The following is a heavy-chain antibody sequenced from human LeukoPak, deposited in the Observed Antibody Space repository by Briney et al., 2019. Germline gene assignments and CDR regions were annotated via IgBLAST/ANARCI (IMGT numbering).Heavy chain of an antibody. J-gene: IGHJ4*02. CDR2: ISAYNGNT. D-gene: IGHD6-19*01. CDR1: GYTFTSYA. Sequence: ASVKVSCKASGYTFTSYAMNWVRQAPGQGLEWMGWISAYNGNTNYAPKLQGRVTMTTDTSTTTAYMELRSLRSDDTAIYYCALAKTVAGTEDYWGQGTLVTVSS. V-gene: IGHV1-18*01. CDR3: ALAKTVAGTEDY.